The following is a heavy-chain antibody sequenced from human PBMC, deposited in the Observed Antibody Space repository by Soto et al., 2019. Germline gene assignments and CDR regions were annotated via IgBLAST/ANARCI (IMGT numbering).Heavy chain of an antibody. D-gene: IGHD3-22*01. CDR1: GFTVSSNY. J-gene: IGHJ5*02. Sequence: EVQLVESGGGLIQPGGSLRLSCAASGFTVSSNYMSWVRQAPGKGLEWVSVIYSGGSTYYADSVKGRFTISRDNSKNTLYLQMNSLRAEDTAVYYWARVRYDSSGYLDDPWGQGTLVTVSS. CDR2: IYSGGST. CDR3: ARVRYDSSGYLDDP. V-gene: IGHV3-53*01.